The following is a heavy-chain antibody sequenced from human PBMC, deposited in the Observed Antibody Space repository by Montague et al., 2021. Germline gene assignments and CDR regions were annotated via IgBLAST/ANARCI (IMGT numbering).Heavy chain of an antibody. CDR2: ISHDGSNK. D-gene: IGHD3-22*01. J-gene: IGHJ5*02. CDR3: ERRRVYYDSSGYAA. CDR1: GFTFSTFP. V-gene: IGHV3-30-3*01. Sequence: SLRLSCAASGFTFSTFPMHWVRQAPGKGLEWVALISHDGSNKYYADSVRGRFTVSRDNSRNTLYLQTSSLRADDTAVYYCERRRVYYDSSGYAAWGRGTLVTVSS.